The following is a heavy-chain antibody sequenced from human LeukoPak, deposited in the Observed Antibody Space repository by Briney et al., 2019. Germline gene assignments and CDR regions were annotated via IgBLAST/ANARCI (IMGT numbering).Heavy chain of an antibody. J-gene: IGHJ6*02. D-gene: IGHD3-22*01. Sequence: ASMKFSFKASGFTFTSYDINWVRQATGQGLEWMGWMNPNSGNTGYAQKFQGIVTMTRNTSISTAYMELSSLRSEDTAVYSCARAYSSGYYFDYYYGIDVWGQGTTVTVS. CDR2: MNPNSGNT. CDR1: GFTFTSYD. CDR3: ARAYSSGYYFDYYYGIDV. V-gene: IGHV1-8*01.